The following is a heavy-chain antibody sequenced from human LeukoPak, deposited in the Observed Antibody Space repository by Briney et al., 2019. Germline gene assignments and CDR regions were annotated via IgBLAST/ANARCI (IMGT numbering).Heavy chain of an antibody. V-gene: IGHV4-34*01. CDR1: GGSFSGYY. Sequence: SETLSLTCAVYGGSFSGYYWSWIRQPPGKGLEWIGEINHSGSTNYNPSLKSRVTISVDTSKNQFSLKLSSVTAADTAVYYCARRTPYYDSSGYYYFRGNFATFDYWGQGTLVTVSS. D-gene: IGHD3-22*01. CDR2: INHSGST. J-gene: IGHJ4*02. CDR3: ARRTPYYDSSGYYYFRGNFATFDY.